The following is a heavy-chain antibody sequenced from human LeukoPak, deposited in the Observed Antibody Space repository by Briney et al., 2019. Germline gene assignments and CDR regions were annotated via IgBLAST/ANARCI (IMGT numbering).Heavy chain of an antibody. V-gene: IGHV4-39*07. J-gene: IGHJ4*02. CDR2: IYYSGST. Sequence: SETLSLTRTVSGGSISSSSYYWGWIRQPPGKGLEWIGSIYYSGSTYYNPSLKSRVTISVDTSKNQFSLKLSSVTAADTAVYYCAREVVIAAAALSYFDYWGQGTLVTVSS. CDR3: AREVVIAAAALSYFDY. D-gene: IGHD6-13*01. CDR1: GGSISSSSYY.